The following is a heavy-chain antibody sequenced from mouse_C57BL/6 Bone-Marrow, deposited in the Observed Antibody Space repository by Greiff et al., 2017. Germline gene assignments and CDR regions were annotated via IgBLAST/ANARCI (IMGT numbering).Heavy chain of an antibody. Sequence: VQLQQSGAELVRPGASVKLSCTASGFNIKDDYLHWVKQRPEQGLEWIGWIDPEIGDTEYASKFQGKATITSDTSSNTAYLQLSSLPSEDTAVYYCSSVDGNYFDFWGQGTPLTGAS. CDR2: IDPEIGDT. CDR3: SSVDGNYFDF. V-gene: IGHV14-4*01. D-gene: IGHD2-3*01. J-gene: IGHJ2*01. CDR1: GFNIKDDY.